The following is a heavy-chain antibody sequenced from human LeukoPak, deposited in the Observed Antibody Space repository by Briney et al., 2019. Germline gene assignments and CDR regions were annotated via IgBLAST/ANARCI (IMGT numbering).Heavy chain of an antibody. CDR3: ARESYGIDS. CDR1: GGSISSYY. D-gene: IGHD5-18*01. V-gene: IGHV4-59*01. Sequence: SETLSLTCTVSGGSISSYYWSWIRQPPGKGLEWIGYIYYSGSTNYNPSLKSRVTISVDTSKNQFSLYLTSVTAADTAVYYCARESYGIDSWGQGTLVSVSS. CDR2: IYYSGST. J-gene: IGHJ4*02.